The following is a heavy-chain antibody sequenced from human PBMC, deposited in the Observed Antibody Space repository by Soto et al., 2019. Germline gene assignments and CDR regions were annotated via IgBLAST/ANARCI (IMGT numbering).Heavy chain of an antibody. J-gene: IGHJ4*02. CDR3: ARGAVRRGNVGY. CDR2: INPNTGVT. V-gene: IGHV1-2*02. Sequence: QVQLVQSGAEVKKPGASVKVSCKASGYTFTGYYIHWVRQAPGQGLEWMGCINPNTGVTNFVLSFQGRVTMTRDTSITTAFLELSRLTSDDTAVYFCARGAVRRGNVGYWGQGTLVTVSS. D-gene: IGHD3-10*01. CDR1: GYTFTGYY.